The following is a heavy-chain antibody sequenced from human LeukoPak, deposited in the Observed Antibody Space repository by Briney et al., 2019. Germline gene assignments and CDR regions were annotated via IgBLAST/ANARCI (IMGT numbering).Heavy chain of an antibody. CDR1: GRTSGSYA. V-gene: IGHV1-69*06. J-gene: IGHJ4*02. D-gene: IGHD4-17*01. CDR3: ARGLEVRWLQI. CDR2: IMPIFGTV. Sequence: SVKGSCKASGRTSGSYAISSVRQATGQGLEWMGGIMPIFGTVHPAQKFHGRVTITADKSTPTAYTELRRLRCRDTATHYFARGLEVRWLQIWDQGTLVTVPS.